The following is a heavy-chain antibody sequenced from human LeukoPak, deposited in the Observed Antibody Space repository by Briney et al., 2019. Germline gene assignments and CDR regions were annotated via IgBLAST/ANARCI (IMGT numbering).Heavy chain of an antibody. J-gene: IGHJ4*02. V-gene: IGHV4-59*08. D-gene: IGHD2-8*01. CDR1: GASISSYY. CDR3: ASLRMANFDY. CDR2: ISYTGST. Sequence: SETLSLTCTASGASISSYYWSWIRQPPGKGLAWIGYISYTGSTNYNPSLKSRVTISVDTSKNQFSLRLSSVTAADTAVYYCASLRMANFDYWGQGTQVTVSS.